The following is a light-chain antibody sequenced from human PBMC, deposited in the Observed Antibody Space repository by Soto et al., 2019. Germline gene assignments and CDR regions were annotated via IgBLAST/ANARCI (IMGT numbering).Light chain of an antibody. V-gene: IGLV4-60*03. CDR1: NGHRSYI. Sequence: QLVLTQSSSASASLGSSVKLTCTLSNGHRSYIIAWHQQQPGKAPRYLMKLEGSGSYNKGSGVPDRFSGSSSGADRYLTMSNLQSEDEADYYCETWDSNIRVFGGGTKLTVL. CDR3: ETWDSNIRV. CDR2: LEGSGSY. J-gene: IGLJ2*01.